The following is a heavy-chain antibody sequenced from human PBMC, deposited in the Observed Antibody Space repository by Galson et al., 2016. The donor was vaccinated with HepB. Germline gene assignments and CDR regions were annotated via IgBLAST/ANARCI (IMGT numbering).Heavy chain of an antibody. CDR2: IHYTGRT. D-gene: IGHD4-17*01. CDR1: GVSISYDY. CDR3: ARHVNAFLATVTFDY. Sequence: ETLYLPCPVSGVSISYDYWPWIRQPPGKRREWMGYIHYTGRTSYDPYLRSRVTISVDTSKNQFSLKLSSVTAADTAVYYCARHVNAFLATVTFDYCGQGTLVTVSS. V-gene: IGHV4-59*01. J-gene: IGHJ4*02.